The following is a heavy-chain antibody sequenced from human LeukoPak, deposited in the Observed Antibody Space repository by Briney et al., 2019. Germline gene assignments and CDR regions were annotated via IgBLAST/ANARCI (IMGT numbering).Heavy chain of an antibody. CDR1: GGSISSGSYY. CDR2: IYTSGST. CDR3: ARGVGSEIFDY. D-gene: IGHD5-24*01. V-gene: IGHV4-61*02. Sequence: SETLSLTCTVSGGSISSGSYYWSWIRQPAGKGLEWIGRIYTSGSTNYNPSLKSRVTISVDTSKNQFSLKLSSVTAADTAVYYCARGVGSEIFDYWGQGNLVTVSS. J-gene: IGHJ4*02.